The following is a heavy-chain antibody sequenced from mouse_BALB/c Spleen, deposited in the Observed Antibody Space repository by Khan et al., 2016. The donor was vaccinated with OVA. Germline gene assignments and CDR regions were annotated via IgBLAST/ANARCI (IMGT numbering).Heavy chain of an antibody. D-gene: IGHD1-2*01. CDR3: ARGTTASYWYFDV. CDR2: IHPSDSET. J-gene: IGHJ1*01. V-gene: IGHV1S82*01. Sequence: QVQLKQSGAELVRPGASVKLSCKASGYSFTSYWMNWVKQRPGQGLEWIGLIHPSDSETRLNQTFKDKTTLTVDKSSSTAYMQLRSPTSEDSAVYYCARGTTASYWYFDVWGAGTTVTVSS. CDR1: GYSFTSYW.